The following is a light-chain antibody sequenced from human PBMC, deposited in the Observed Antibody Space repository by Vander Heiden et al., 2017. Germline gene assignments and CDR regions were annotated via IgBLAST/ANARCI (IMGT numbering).Light chain of an antibody. J-gene: IGKJ4*01. CDR3: QQYDNPPCT. CDR1: QGISNY. CDR2: DAS. Sequence: SQMTHPPSSLSASVGDRVTITCRASQGISNYLNWYQQKPGKAPKLLIYDASNLETGVPSRFSGSGSGTDFTFTISSLQPEDIATYYCQQYDNPPCTFGEGTKVEIK. V-gene: IGKV1-33*01.